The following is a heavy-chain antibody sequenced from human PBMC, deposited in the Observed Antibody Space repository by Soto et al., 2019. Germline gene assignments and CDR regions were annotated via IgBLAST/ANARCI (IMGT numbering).Heavy chain of an antibody. V-gene: IGHV1-8*02. CDR3: ARAIYDILTGYYYYGMDV. CDR2: MNPNSGNT. J-gene: IGHJ6*02. D-gene: IGHD3-9*01. CDR1: GGTFSSYA. Sequence: ASVKVSCKASGGTFSSYAISWVRQATGQGLEWMGWMNPNSGNTGYAQKFQGRVTMTRNTSISTAYMELSSLRPEDTAVYYCARAIYDILTGYYYYGMDVWGQGTTVTVSS.